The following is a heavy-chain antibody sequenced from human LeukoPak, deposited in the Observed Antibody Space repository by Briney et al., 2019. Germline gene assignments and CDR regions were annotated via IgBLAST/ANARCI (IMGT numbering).Heavy chain of an antibody. CDR3: AKVNDYGDSGGYFDY. D-gene: IGHD4-17*01. Sequence: GGSLRLSCAASGFTFDDYAMHWVRQAPGKGLEWVSGISWNSGSIGYADSVKGRFTISRDNAKNSLYLQMNSLRAEDTALYYCAKVNDYGDSGGYFDYWGQGTLVTVSS. J-gene: IGHJ4*02. CDR1: GFTFDDYA. V-gene: IGHV3-9*01. CDR2: ISWNSGSI.